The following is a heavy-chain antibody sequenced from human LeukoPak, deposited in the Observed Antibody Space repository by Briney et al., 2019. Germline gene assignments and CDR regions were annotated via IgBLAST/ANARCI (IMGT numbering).Heavy chain of an antibody. CDR2: INPSGGSP. D-gene: IGHD1-26*01. Sequence: ASVKVSCKAAGYTFTDYYMHWVRQAPGQGLEWMGIINPSGGSPSYAQEFQGRVTMTKDTSTSTVYMELSSLRSEDTAVYYCARVSVGATYFRAFDIWGQGTMVTVSS. J-gene: IGHJ3*02. CDR3: ARVSVGATYFRAFDI. V-gene: IGHV1-46*01. CDR1: GYTFTDYY.